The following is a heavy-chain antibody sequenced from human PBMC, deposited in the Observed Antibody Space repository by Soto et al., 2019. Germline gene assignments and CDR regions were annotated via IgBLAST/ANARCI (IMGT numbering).Heavy chain of an antibody. V-gene: IGHV4-59*01. CDR2: IHYNGNT. J-gene: IGHJ4*02. CDR3: AREGNLGRWIQPLDS. Sequence: SETLSLTCTVSGGSISSYSWSWIRQPPGKGLEWIGNIHYNGNTKYSPSLKSRVTMSVDTSKNHFSLKLISVTTADTAVYFCAREGNLGRWIQPLDSWGQGTLVTAPQ. D-gene: IGHD2-2*03. CDR1: GGSISSYS.